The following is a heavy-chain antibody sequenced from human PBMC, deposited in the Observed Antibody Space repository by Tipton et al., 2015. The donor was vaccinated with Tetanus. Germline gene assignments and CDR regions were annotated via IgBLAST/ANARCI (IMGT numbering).Heavy chain of an antibody. D-gene: IGHD1-14*01. V-gene: IGHV4-61*08. J-gene: IGHJ4*02. CDR3: ARGTGDY. CDR2: IYYSGST. CDR1: GGSITSGAYL. Sequence: LRLSCAVSGGSITSGAYLWGWIRQPPGKGLEWIGYIYYSGSTNYNPSLKSRVTISVDTSKNQFSLKLSSVTAADTAVYYCARGTGDYWGQGTLVTVSS.